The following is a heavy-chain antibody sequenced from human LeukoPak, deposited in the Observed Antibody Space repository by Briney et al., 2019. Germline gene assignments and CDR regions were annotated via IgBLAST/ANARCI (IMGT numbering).Heavy chain of an antibody. Sequence: GGSLRLSCAASGFTFSSYAMSWVRQAPGKGLEWVSAISGSGGSTYYADSVKGRFTISRDNSKNTLYLQMNSLGAEDTAVYYCAKGVAAGILKYYYMDVWGKGTTVAVSS. CDR2: ISGSGGST. CDR3: AKGVAAGILKYYYMDV. D-gene: IGHD6-13*01. CDR1: GFTFSSYA. V-gene: IGHV3-23*01. J-gene: IGHJ6*03.